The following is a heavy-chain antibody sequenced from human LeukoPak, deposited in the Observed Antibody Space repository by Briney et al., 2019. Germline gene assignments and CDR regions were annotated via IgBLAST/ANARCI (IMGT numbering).Heavy chain of an antibody. D-gene: IGHD2-2*01. J-gene: IGHJ6*03. CDR1: GGAITNYY. CDR3: ARAPAGQPYYYMDV. Sequence: SETLSLTCTVSGGAITNYYWSWIRQPPGKGLEWIGYMYYSGSTNYNPSLKSPVTMSVDTSNNQISLKMTSLTAADTAVYYCARAPAGQPYYYMDVWGKGTTVTVSS. CDR2: MYYSGST. V-gene: IGHV4-59*01.